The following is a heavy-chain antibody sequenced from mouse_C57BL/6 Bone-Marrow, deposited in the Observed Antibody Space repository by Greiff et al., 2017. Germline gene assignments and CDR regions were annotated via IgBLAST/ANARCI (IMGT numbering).Heavy chain of an antibody. D-gene: IGHD1-1*02. CDR2: IYPGDGDT. J-gene: IGHJ2*01. Sequence: VQLQQSGPELVKPGASVKISCKASGYAFSSSWMNWVKQRPGTGLEWIGRIYPGDGDTNYNGKFKGKATLTADKSSSTAYMQLSSLTSEDSAVYFCARCHYGAYWGQGTTLTVSS. CDR3: ARCHYGAY. CDR1: GYAFSSSW. V-gene: IGHV1-82*01.